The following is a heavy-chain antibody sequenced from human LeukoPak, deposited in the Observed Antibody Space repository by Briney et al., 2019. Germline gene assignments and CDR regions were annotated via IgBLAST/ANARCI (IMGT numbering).Heavy chain of an antibody. CDR2: MNPNSGNT. V-gene: IGHV1-8*03. CDR3: ARRVRGDIVVVPAAMGGDYYYYYMDV. Sequence: ASVKVSCKASGYTFTSYDINWVRQATGQGLEWMGWMNPNSGNTGYAQKFQGRVTITRNTSISTAYMELSSLRSEETAVYYCARRVRGDIVVVPAAMGGDYYYYYMDVWGKGTTVTVSS. D-gene: IGHD2-2*01. J-gene: IGHJ6*03. CDR1: GYTFTSYD.